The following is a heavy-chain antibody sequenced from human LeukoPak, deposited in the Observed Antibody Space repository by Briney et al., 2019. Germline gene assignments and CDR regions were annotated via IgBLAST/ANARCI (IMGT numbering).Heavy chain of an antibody. J-gene: IGHJ5*02. Sequence: GASVKVSCKASGYTFTSYAMNWVRQAPGQGLEWMGWINTNTGNPTYAQGFTGRFVFSLDTSVSTAYLQISSLKAEDTAVYYCARERQRITMVRGVRRSLTWFDPWGQGTLVTVSS. V-gene: IGHV7-4-1*02. CDR3: ARERQRITMVRGVRRSLTWFDP. CDR2: INTNTGNP. D-gene: IGHD3-10*01. CDR1: GYTFTSYA.